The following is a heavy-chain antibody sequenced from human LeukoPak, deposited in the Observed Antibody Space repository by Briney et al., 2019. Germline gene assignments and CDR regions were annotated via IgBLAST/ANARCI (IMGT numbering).Heavy chain of an antibody. CDR3: AKGKYYFEY. J-gene: IGHJ4*02. CDR1: GFTFSSYA. Sequence: GGSLRLXCAASGFTFSSYAMSWVRQAPGKGLEWVSAISDSGGSTYYADSVKGRFTISRDNSKNTLYLQMNSLRTEDTAVYYCAKGKYYFEYWGQGTLVTVSS. V-gene: IGHV3-23*01. CDR2: ISDSGGST.